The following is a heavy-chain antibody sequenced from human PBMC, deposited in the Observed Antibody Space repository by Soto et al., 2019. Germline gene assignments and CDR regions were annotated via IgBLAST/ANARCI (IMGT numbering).Heavy chain of an antibody. D-gene: IGHD5-12*01. J-gene: IGHJ5*02. V-gene: IGHV1-69*15. CDR3: AKDGGADGYFGNWLDP. CDR2: IIPIFGTT. CDR1: GGTFSNYA. Sequence: QVHLVQSGAEVKKPGSSVNVSCKASGGTFSNYAITWVRQAPGQGLEWVGRIIPIFGTTNVAQKFQGRVTITADESTTTAYMELGGLRYDDTAVYYCAKDGGADGYFGNWLDPWGQGTLVTVSS.